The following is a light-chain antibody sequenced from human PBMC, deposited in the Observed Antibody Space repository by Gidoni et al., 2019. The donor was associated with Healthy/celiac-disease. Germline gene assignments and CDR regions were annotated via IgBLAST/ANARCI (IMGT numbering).Light chain of an antibody. CDR2: GAS. CDR1: QSVSSSY. CDR3: QQSRA. Sequence: VLTQSPGTLSLSPGERATLSCRASQSVSSSYLAWSQQKPGQAPRLLIYGASSRATGIPDRFSGSGSGTAFTLTISRLEPADFAVYYCQQSRAFGGXTKVEIK. V-gene: IGKV3-20*01. J-gene: IGKJ4*01.